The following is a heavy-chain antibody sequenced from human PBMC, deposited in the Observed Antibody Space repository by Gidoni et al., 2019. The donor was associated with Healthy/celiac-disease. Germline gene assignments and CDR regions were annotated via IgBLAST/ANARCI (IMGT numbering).Heavy chain of an antibody. CDR1: GGSFSGYY. D-gene: IGHD2-15*01. J-gene: IGHJ4*02. CDR3: ASGRANKYCSGGSCYSGIAVAGKDY. V-gene: IGHV4-34*01. Sequence: QVQLQQWGAGLLKPSETLSLTCAVYGGSFSGYYWSWIRQPPGKGLEWIGEINHSGSTNYNPSLKSRVTISVDTSKNQFSLKLSSVTAADTAVYYCASGRANKYCSGGSCYSGIAVAGKDYWGQGTLVTVSS. CDR2: INHSGST.